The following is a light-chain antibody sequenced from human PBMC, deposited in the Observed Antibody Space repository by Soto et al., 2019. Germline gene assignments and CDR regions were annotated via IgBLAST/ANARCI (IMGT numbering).Light chain of an antibody. CDR2: GTS. Sequence: EIVMTQSPVTLSVSPGERATLSCRASQSVRDNLAWYQQKRGQAPRLLIYGTSIRATGIPASFSGSGSGTEFTLTISSLQSEDFAVYYCQQYDNWPITFGGGTKVEIK. CDR1: QSVRDN. CDR3: QQYDNWPIT. V-gene: IGKV3-15*01. J-gene: IGKJ4*01.